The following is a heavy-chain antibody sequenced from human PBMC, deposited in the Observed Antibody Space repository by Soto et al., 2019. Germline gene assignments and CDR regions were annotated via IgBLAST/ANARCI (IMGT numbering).Heavy chain of an antibody. CDR1: GFTFTSSA. V-gene: IGHV1-58*01. D-gene: IGHD5-18*01. CDR2: IVVGSGNT. CDR3: AADHTWIQLWPKHYYYYGMDV. J-gene: IGHJ6*02. Sequence: GASVKVSCKASGFTFTSSAVQWVRQARGQRLEWIGWIVVGSGNTNYAQKFQERVTITRDMSTSTAYMELSSLRSEDTAVYYCAADHTWIQLWPKHYYYYGMDVWGQGTTVTVSS.